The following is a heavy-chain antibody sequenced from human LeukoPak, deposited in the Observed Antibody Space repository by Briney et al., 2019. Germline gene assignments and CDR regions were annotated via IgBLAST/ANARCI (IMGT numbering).Heavy chain of an antibody. D-gene: IGHD3-22*01. CDR1: GGSISSYY. CDR2: IYTSGST. CDR3: AGAAQYYYDSSGAKAGAFDI. Sequence: PSETLSLTCTVSGGSISSYYWSWIRQPAGNGLEWIGRIYTSGSTNYNPSLKSRVTMSVDTSKNQFSLKLSSVTAADTAVYYCAGAAQYYYDSSGAKAGAFDIWGQGTMVTVSS. V-gene: IGHV4-4*07. J-gene: IGHJ3*02.